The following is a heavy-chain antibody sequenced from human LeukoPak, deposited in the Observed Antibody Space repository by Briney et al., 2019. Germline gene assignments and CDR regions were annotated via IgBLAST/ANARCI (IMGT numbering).Heavy chain of an antibody. CDR3: ARTTSFTASGYDY. D-gene: IGHD6-25*01. CDR1: GYTFTNYH. V-gene: IGHV1-8*03. CDR2: MNPNNGDS. Sequence: GASVKVSCKASGYTFTNYHINWVRQATGQGLEWMGWMNPNNGDSGYAQKFRGRVTITRDTSKSTSYMELRSLRSEDTAVYFCARTTSFTASGYDYWGQGTLVTVSS. J-gene: IGHJ4*02.